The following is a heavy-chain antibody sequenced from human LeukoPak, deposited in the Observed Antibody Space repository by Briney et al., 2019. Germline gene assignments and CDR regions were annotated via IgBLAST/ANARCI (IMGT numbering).Heavy chain of an antibody. D-gene: IGHD2-15*01. CDR3: AKRYCSGGSCYPFDY. J-gene: IGHJ4*02. V-gene: IGHV3-21*01. Sequence: GGSLRLSCTASGVTFSDYSMNWVRQAPGKGLEWVSSISRRSRHVYYAGSVKGRFTISRDNSKNTLYLQMNSLRAEDTAVYYCAKRYCSGGSCYPFDYWGQGTLVTVSS. CDR2: ISRRSRHV. CDR1: GVTFSDYS.